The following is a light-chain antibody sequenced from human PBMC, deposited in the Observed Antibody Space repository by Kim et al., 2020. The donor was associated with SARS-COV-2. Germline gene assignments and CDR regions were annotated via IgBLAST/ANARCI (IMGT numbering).Light chain of an antibody. J-gene: IGLJ2*01. CDR2: GKN. CDR3: NSRDRNNNVL. V-gene: IGLV3-19*01. CDR1: SLRSYY. Sequence: VALGQTVRITWQGDSLRSYYATWYQQKPGQAPILVIYGKNNRPSGIPDRFSGSSSGNTASLTITGTQAGDEADYYCNSRDRNNNVLFGGGAQLTVL.